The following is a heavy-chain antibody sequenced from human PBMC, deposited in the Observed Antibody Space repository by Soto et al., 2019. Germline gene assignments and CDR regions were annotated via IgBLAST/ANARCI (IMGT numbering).Heavy chain of an antibody. Sequence: QVQLQQWGAGLLKPSETLSLTCAVYGWSFSPYFWSWIRQPPGKGLEWIGEINHSGSTTYNPSLTRRATLSVDTSKNQVSLKLTSVTAADTAVYYCARLASGWQYYYFDFWGRGTPVTVSS. CDR3: ARLASGWQYYYFDF. J-gene: IGHJ2*01. D-gene: IGHD6-19*01. CDR1: GWSFSPYF. CDR2: INHSGST. V-gene: IGHV4-34*01.